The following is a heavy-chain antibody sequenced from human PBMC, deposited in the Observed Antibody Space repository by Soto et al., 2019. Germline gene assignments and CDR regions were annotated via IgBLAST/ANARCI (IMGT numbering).Heavy chain of an antibody. D-gene: IGHD3-3*01. CDR3: ARYTTHDFWSGYYPSNWFDP. CDR1: GGSISSYY. J-gene: IGHJ5*02. Sequence: SETLSLTCTVSGGSISSYYWSWIRQPPGKGLEWIGYIYYSGSTNYNPSLKSRVTISVDTSKNQFSLKLSSVTAADTAVYYCARYTTHDFWSGYYPSNWFDPWGQGTLVTVSS. CDR2: IYYSGST. V-gene: IGHV4-59*08.